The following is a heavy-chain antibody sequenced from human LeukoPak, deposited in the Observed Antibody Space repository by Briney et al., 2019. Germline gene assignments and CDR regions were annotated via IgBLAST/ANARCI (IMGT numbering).Heavy chain of an antibody. CDR2: IYCSGST. V-gene: IGHV4-59*08. D-gene: IGHD3-3*01. J-gene: IGHJ6*02. CDR1: GGSISSYY. CDR3: ARLPVSGYYYYYYGMDV. Sequence: PSETLSLTCTVSGGSISSYYWSWIRQPPGKGLEWIGYIYCSGSTNYNPSLKSRVTISVDTSKNQFSLKLSSVTAADTAVYYCARLPVSGYYYYYYGMDVWGQGTTVTVSS.